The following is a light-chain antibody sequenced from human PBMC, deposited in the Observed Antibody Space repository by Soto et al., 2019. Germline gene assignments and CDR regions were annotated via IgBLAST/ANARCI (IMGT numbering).Light chain of an antibody. J-gene: IGLJ2*01. V-gene: IGLV2-14*01. Sequence: QSALTQPASVSGSPGQSITISCTGTSSDVGGYNYVSWYQQHPGKAPKLMIYDVSNRPLGVSRRFSGSKSGNTASLTISGLQAEVEADYYCSSYTTSSTRVFGGGTKLTVL. CDR2: DVS. CDR3: SSYTTSSTRV. CDR1: SSDVGGYNY.